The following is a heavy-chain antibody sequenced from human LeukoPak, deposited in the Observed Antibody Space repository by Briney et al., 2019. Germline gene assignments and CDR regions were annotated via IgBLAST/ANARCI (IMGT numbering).Heavy chain of an antibody. CDR3: ARDRESLEWLLYYYYYGMDV. J-gene: IGHJ6*02. CDR1: GFTFSSYA. Sequence: GRSLRLSCAASGFTFSSYAMHWVRQAPGKGLEWVAVISYDGSNKYYADSVKGRFTISRDNSKNTLYLQMNSLRDEDTAVYYCARDRESLEWLLYYYYYGMDVWGQGTTVTVSS. V-gene: IGHV3-30-3*01. CDR2: ISYDGSNK. D-gene: IGHD3-3*01.